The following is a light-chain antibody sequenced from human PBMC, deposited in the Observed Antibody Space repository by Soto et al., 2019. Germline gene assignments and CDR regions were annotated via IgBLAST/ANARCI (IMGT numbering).Light chain of an antibody. V-gene: IGKV1-9*01. CDR2: SAS. Sequence: IQLTQSPSSLSASVGDRVTITCRASQGISNYLAWYQQKPGKAPKLLIYSASTLQRGVSSRFSGSGSGAAFTLMISSLQPEDVATYFWQQANIYPFTFGLGTKVEIK. CDR1: QGISNY. J-gene: IGKJ3*01. CDR3: QQANIYPFT.